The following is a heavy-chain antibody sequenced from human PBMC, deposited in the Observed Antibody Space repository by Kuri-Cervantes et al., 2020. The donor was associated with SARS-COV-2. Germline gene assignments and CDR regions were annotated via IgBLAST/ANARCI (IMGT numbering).Heavy chain of an antibody. D-gene: IGHD2-21*01. Sequence: SGPPLVKPTETLTLTCTFAGFSISNARRGVSWSRQPPGKALERLAHIFSNGAKSYSTSLKSRLTISKDTSKSQVVLTMTNMDPVDTATYYCARIHNELVIFWFDPWGPGTLVTVSS. V-gene: IGHV2-26*01. J-gene: IGHJ5*02. CDR3: ARIHNELVIFWFDP. CDR1: GFSISNARRG. CDR2: IFSNGAK.